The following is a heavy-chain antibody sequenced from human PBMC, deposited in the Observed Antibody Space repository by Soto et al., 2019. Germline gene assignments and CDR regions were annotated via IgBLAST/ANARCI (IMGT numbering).Heavy chain of an antibody. Sequence: EVQLLESGGGLVQPGGSLRLSCAASGFTSSSYGLRWVRQAPGKGLEWVSAISGGDSSTYYADSVKGRFTISRDNSKNMLYLQMTSRRAEDTAVYYGAKDSPVLTVWGQGTTVTVSS. D-gene: IGHD2-15*01. J-gene: IGHJ6*02. CDR3: AKDSPVLTV. CDR2: ISGGDSST. CDR1: GFTSSSYG. V-gene: IGHV3-23*01.